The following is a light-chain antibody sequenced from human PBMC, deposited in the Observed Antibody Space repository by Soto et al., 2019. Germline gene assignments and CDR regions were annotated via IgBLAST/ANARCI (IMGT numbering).Light chain of an antibody. J-gene: IGKJ4*01. CDR3: QQANSFPLT. Sequence: DIVMTQSPDSLAVSLGERATINCKSSQSVLYSSNNKNHLAWYQQKSGQPPKLLIYWASTRESGVPDRFRGSGSGTDFTLTISSLQPEDFATYYCQQANSFPLTFGGGTKVEIK. V-gene: IGKV4-1*01. CDR2: WAS. CDR1: QSVLYSSNNKNH.